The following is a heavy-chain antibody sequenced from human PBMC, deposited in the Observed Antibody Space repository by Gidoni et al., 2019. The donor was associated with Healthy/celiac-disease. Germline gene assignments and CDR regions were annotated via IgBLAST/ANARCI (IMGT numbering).Heavy chain of an antibody. D-gene: IGHD2-2*01. CDR2: IYPGDSDT. V-gene: IGHV5-51*01. J-gene: IGHJ3*02. CDR3: ARRGYCSSTSCPDDAFDI. Sequence: EVQLVQSGAEVNKPGESLKISCKGSGYSFTSYWIGWVRQMPGKGLEWLGIIYPGDSDTRYSPSFQGQVTISADKSISTAYLQWSSLKASDTAMYYCARRGYCSSTSCPDDAFDIWGQGTMVTVSS. CDR1: GYSFTSYW.